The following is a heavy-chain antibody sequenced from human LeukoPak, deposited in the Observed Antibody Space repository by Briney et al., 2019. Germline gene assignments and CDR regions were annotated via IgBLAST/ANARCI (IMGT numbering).Heavy chain of an antibody. V-gene: IGHV5-51*01. CDR3: AKHERRGYYYGSAFDI. CDR2: IYLGDSNT. J-gene: IGHJ3*02. CDR1: GYTFASYW. D-gene: IGHD2/OR15-2a*01. Sequence: GESLKISCKGSGYTFASYWIGWVRQMPGKGLEWMGIIYLGDSNTRYSPSFQGHVTISADRSSTTAYLQWNSLTASDTAMYYCAKHERRGYYYGSAFDIWGQGTMVTVSS.